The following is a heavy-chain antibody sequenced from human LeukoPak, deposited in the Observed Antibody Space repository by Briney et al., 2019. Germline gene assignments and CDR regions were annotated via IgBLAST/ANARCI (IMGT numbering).Heavy chain of an antibody. V-gene: IGHV1-2*02. D-gene: IGHD1-26*01. Sequence: ASVKVSCKASGYTFTGYYMHWVRQAPGQGLEWMGWINPNSGGTNYAQKFQGRATMTRDTSISTAYMELRRLRSDDTAVYYCARVKPVIEWERPILDYWGQGTLVTVSS. CDR2: INPNSGGT. J-gene: IGHJ4*02. CDR1: GYTFTGYY. CDR3: ARVKPVIEWERPILDY.